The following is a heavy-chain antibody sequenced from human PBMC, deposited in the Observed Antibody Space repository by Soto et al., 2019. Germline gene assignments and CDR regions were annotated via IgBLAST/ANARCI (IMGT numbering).Heavy chain of an antibody. J-gene: IGHJ4*02. CDR1: GVTVSSDACY. V-gene: IGHV4-31*03. CDR3: ARYRFSGNRWSKFDY. CDR2: IYHKGNT. D-gene: IGHD3-16*02. Sequence: PSETLSLTCTVSGVTVSSDACYWSWIRQPPGKGLEWIGNIYHKGNTYYSPSLKSRLVIGLDTSKNQFSLSLSSVTAADTAVYYCARYRFSGNRWSKFDYWGQGTLVTVSS.